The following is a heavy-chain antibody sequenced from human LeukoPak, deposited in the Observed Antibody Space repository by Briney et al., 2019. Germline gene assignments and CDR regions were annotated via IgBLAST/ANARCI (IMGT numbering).Heavy chain of an antibody. CDR3: ASAYYYDSSCGY. CDR1: GLTVSSNY. Sequence: PGGSLRLSCAASGLTVSSNYMSWVRQAPGKGREWVSVIYNGGSTYYTDSVKGRFTISRDNSKNTLYLQMNSLRAEDTAVYYCASAYYYDSSCGYWGQGTLVTVSS. V-gene: IGHV3-66*01. J-gene: IGHJ4*02. CDR2: IYNGGST. D-gene: IGHD3-22*01.